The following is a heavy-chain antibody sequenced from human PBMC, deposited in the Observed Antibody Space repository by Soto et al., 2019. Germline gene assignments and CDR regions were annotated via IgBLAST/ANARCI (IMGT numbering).Heavy chain of an antibody. CDR2: ISSSSSTI. CDR3: ARGGSNRDYYYYMDV. Sequence: GGSLRLSCAASGFTFSSYSMNWVRQAPGKGLEWVSYISSSSSTIYYADSVKGRFTISRDNAKNSLYLQMNSLRAEDTAVYYCARGGSNRDYYYYMDVWGKGTTVTVSS. J-gene: IGHJ6*03. D-gene: IGHD2-8*01. V-gene: IGHV3-48*01. CDR1: GFTFSSYS.